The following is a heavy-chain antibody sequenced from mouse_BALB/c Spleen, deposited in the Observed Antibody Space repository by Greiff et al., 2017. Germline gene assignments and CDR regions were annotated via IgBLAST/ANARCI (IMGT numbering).Heavy chain of an antibody. V-gene: IGHV5-17*02. Sequence: EVQGVESGGGLVQPGGSRKLSCAASGFTFSSFGMHWVRQAPEKGLEWVAYISSGSSTIYYADTVKGRFTISRDNPKNTLFLQMTSLRSEDTAMYYCARGGGSLYAMDYWGQGTSVTVSS. CDR1: GFTFSSFG. J-gene: IGHJ4*01. D-gene: IGHD6-2*01. CDR3: ARGGGSLYAMDY. CDR2: ISSGSSTI.